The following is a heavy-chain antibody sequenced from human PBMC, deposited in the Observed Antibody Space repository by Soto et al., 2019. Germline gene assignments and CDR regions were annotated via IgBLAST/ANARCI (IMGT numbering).Heavy chain of an antibody. CDR1: GFTFSSYG. Sequence: QVQLVESGGGVVQPGRSLRLSCAASGFTFSSYGMHWVRQAPGKGLEWVAVISYDGSNKYYADSVKGRFTISRDNSKNTLYLQMNSLRAEDTAVYYCAKGPAREQLVPAAYYGMDVWGQGTTVTVSS. V-gene: IGHV3-30*18. J-gene: IGHJ6*02. CDR2: ISYDGSNK. CDR3: AKGPAREQLVPAAYYGMDV. D-gene: IGHD2-2*01.